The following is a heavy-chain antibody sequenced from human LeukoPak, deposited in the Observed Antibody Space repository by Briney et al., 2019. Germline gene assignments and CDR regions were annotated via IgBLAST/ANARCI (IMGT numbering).Heavy chain of an antibody. CDR2: ISYDGSNK. Sequence: GGSLRLSCAASGFTFSSYGMHWVRQAPGKGLEWVAVISYDGSNKYYADSVKGRFTISRDNSKNTLYLQMNSLRVEDTAVYCCAKVSAGMGDVDYWGQGTLVTVSS. V-gene: IGHV3-30*18. CDR1: GFTFSSYG. CDR3: AKVSAGMGDVDY. D-gene: IGHD1-26*01. J-gene: IGHJ4*02.